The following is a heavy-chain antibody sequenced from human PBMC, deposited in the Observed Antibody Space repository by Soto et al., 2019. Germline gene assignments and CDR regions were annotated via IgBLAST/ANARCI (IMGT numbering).Heavy chain of an antibody. CDR2: INHSGST. Sequence: ASETLSLTCAVYGGSFSGYYWSWIRQPPGKGLEWIGEINHSGSTNYNPSLKSRVTISVDTSKNQFSLKLSPVTAADTAVYYCARIGYYGSGSYYNMIDYWGQGTLVTVS. J-gene: IGHJ4*02. D-gene: IGHD3-10*01. V-gene: IGHV4-34*01. CDR1: GGSFSGYY. CDR3: ARIGYYGSGSYYNMIDY.